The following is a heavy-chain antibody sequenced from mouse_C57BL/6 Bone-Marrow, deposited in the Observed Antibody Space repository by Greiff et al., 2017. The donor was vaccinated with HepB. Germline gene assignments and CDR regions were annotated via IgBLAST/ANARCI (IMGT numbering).Heavy chain of an antibody. CDR1: GFSLTSYG. CDR3: ARHGGGTIYDGWYFDV. V-gene: IGHV2-6-1*01. CDR2: IWSDGST. D-gene: IGHD2-3*01. Sequence: VQLKESGPGLVAPSQSLSITCTVSGFSLTSYGVHWVRQPPGKGLEWLVVIWSDGSTTYNSALKSRLSISKDNSKSQVFLKMNSLQTDDTAMYYCARHGGGTIYDGWYFDVWGTGTTVTVSS. J-gene: IGHJ1*03.